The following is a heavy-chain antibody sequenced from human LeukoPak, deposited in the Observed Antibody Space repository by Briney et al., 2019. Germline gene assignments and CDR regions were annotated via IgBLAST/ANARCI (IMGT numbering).Heavy chain of an antibody. D-gene: IGHD3-22*01. V-gene: IGHV3-23*01. CDR1: GFTFSSYA. CDR2: ISGSGGST. J-gene: IGHJ4*02. CDR3: AKEKGYYYDSSGYYFDY. Sequence: GGSLRLSCAASGFTFSSYAMSWIRQAPGEGLEWVSAISGSGGSTYYADSVKGRFTISRDNSKNTLYLQMNSLRAEDTAVYYCAKEKGYYYDSSGYYFDYWGQGTLVTVSS.